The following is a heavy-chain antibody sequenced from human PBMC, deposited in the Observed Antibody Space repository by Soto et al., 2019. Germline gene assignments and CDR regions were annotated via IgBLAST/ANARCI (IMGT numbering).Heavy chain of an antibody. Sequence: GESLKTSRKGSGYSFTSYWSSWGRQMPGKGLEWMGKTDPSDSYTNYSPSSQGHVTISADKSISTAYLQWSRLKASDTAMYYCESLLQYGSSPAYNYYGMDVWGQGTTVTVSS. CDR3: ESLLQYGSSPAYNYYGMDV. V-gene: IGHV5-10-1*01. CDR2: TDPSDSYT. CDR1: GYSFTSYW. D-gene: IGHD6-6*01. J-gene: IGHJ6*02.